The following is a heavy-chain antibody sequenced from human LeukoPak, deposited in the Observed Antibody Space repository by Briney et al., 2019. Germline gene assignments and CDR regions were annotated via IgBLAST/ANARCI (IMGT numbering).Heavy chain of an antibody. CDR3: ARWGPVTTTDRVYSYYGMDV. V-gene: IGHV1-18*01. Sequence: ASVKVSCKASVYTFFSYGISWVRQPPGQGLEWMGWISIYNGNTNYAPKFQGRLTMTRDTSTSTAYMELRSLRSDDTAVYYCARWGPVTTTDRVYSYYGMDVWGQGTTVTVSS. D-gene: IGHD4-17*01. CDR2: ISIYNGNT. J-gene: IGHJ6*02. CDR1: VYTFFSYG.